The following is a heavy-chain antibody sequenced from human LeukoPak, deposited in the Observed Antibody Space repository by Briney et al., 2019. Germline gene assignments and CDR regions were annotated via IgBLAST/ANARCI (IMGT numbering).Heavy chain of an antibody. CDR2: ISGSGGST. CDR3: AKDIQSYYGSGSTDDY. J-gene: IGHJ4*02. Sequence: GGSLRLSCAASGLTFSSYAMSWVRQAPGKGLEWVSAISGSGGSTYYADSVKGRFTISRDNSKNTLYLQMNSLRAEDTAVYYCAKDIQSYYGSGSTDDYWGQGTLVTVSS. CDR1: GLTFSSYA. D-gene: IGHD3-10*01. V-gene: IGHV3-23*01.